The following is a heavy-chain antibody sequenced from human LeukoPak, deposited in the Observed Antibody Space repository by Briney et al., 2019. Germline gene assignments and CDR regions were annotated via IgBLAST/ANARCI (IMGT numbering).Heavy chain of an antibody. Sequence: SGGSLRLSCAASGFTFSSYGMHWVRQAPGKGLEWVALISYDGSNKYYADSVKGRFTISRDNSKNTLYLQMNSLRAEDTAVYYCAKDTERYCSGGSCYYFDYWGQGTLVTVSS. D-gene: IGHD2-15*01. CDR3: AKDTERYCSGGSCYYFDY. V-gene: IGHV3-30*18. CDR1: GFTFSSYG. J-gene: IGHJ4*02. CDR2: ISYDGSNK.